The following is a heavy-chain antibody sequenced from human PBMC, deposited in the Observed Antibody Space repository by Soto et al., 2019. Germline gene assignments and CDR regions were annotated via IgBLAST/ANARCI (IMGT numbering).Heavy chain of an antibody. CDR1: GFTFSGYW. Sequence: EVQLVESGGDLVQPGESLRLSCAASGFTFSGYWMHWVRQAPGKGLVWVSRLNGDGSIINYAASVKGRFTISRDNAKNTLFLQMNSLRAEDTAVYDCARGVFGSGTANDFWGQGTLVTVSS. V-gene: IGHV3-74*01. J-gene: IGHJ4*02. CDR2: LNGDGSII. D-gene: IGHD3-10*01. CDR3: ARGVFGSGTANDF.